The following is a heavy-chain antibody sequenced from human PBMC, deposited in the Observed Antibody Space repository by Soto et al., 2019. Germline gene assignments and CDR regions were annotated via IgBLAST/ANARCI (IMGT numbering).Heavy chain of an antibody. V-gene: IGHV2-70*01. D-gene: IGHD1-7*01. CDR2: IDWEEEK. CDR1: GFSLSRRGLS. Sequence: SGPPLVNQKRTPILTCAFWGFSLSRRGLSVSWIRQPPGKALEFLALIDWEEEKFSSPSLRTRLTVSKDTSKSQVVLTLTNVDPVDTATYYCTRSTNWNYEYYFDYWGQGTLVTVSS. J-gene: IGHJ4*02. CDR3: TRSTNWNYEYYFDY.